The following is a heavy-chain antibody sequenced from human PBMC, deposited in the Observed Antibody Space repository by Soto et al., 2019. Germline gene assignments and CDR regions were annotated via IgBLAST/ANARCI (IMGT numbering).Heavy chain of an antibody. CDR2: ISSYGADT. V-gene: IGHV3-64D*06. Sequence: EVQLVESGGTLVQPGGSLRLSCSASGFTFNSYAMHWVRQAPGKGLEFVSAISSYGADTYYAYSVKGRFAISRDNSKNTLYLQIRGLRAEDTALYYCVKEGYMRSDWYGPFDYWGQGALVTVSS. D-gene: IGHD6-19*01. CDR1: GFTFNSYA. J-gene: IGHJ4*02. CDR3: VKEGYMRSDWYGPFDY.